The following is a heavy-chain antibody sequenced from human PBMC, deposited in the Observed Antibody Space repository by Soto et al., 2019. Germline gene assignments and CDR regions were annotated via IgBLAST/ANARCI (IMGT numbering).Heavy chain of an antibody. D-gene: IGHD3-10*02. Sequence: SETLSLTCTFSVDSIDTYYWSWIRQPPGKGLEWIGNIYYSGSTNYNPSLKSRVAISLDKYRHQFSLRLTSVTAADTAVYYCARDFYWVPGAGGLDVWGQGTTVTVSS. V-gene: IGHV4-59*01. J-gene: IGHJ6*02. CDR3: ARDFYWVPGAGGLDV. CDR1: VDSIDTYY. CDR2: IYYSGST.